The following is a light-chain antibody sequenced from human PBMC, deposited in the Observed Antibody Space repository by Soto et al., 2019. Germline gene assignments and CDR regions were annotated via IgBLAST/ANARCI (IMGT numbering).Light chain of an antibody. V-gene: IGLV2-23*01. Sequence: QSALTQPASVSGSPGQSITISCTGTSSDVGSYNLVSWYQQHPGKAPKLMIYEGSERPSGVSNRFSGSRSGNTASLTISGLQAEDEADYYCCSYAVSSTWVFGGGTKVTVL. CDR3: CSYAVSSTWV. CDR2: EGS. J-gene: IGLJ3*02. CDR1: SSDVGSYNL.